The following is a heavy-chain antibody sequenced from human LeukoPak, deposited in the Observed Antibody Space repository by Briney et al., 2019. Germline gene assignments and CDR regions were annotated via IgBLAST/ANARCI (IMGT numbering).Heavy chain of an antibody. V-gene: IGHV3-30*18. CDR1: GFTFSSYG. CDR3: AKEIFSREYSSGWYTFAFDI. J-gene: IGHJ3*02. Sequence: GGSLRLSCAAPGFTFSSYGMHWVRQAPGKGLEWVAVISYDGSNKYYADSVKGRFTISRDNSKNTLYLQMNSLRAEDTAVYYCAKEIFSREYSSGWYTFAFDIWGQGTMVTVSS. D-gene: IGHD6-19*01. CDR2: ISYDGSNK.